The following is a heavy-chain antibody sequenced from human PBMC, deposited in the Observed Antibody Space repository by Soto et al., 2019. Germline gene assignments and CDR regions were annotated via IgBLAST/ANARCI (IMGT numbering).Heavy chain of an antibody. CDR2: ISSRSYTI. Sequence: EVQLVESGGGLVQPGGSLRLSCAASGFSFSTYSMNWVRQAPGKGLEWVSYISSRSYTIYYIDSVKGRFTISRDNAKSALYLQINSLRDQATAVYYCPRGGSSSDNGMHVGGQGTTVTVSS. D-gene: IGHD6-6*01. V-gene: IGHV3-48*02. J-gene: IGHJ6*02. CDR1: GFSFSTYS. CDR3: PRGGSSSDNGMHV.